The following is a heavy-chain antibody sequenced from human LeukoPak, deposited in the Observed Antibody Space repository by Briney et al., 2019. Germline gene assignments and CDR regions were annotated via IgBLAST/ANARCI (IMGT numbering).Heavy chain of an antibody. D-gene: IGHD3-10*01. V-gene: IGHV4-39*01. CDR1: GGSISSSSYY. Sequence: SETLSLTCTVSGGSISSSSYYWGWIRQPPGKGLEWIGSIYYSGSTYYNPSLKSRVTISVDTSKNQFSLKLSSVTAADTAVYYCVRQLSFPISGSPGPDHDSWGQGTLVTVSS. J-gene: IGHJ4*02. CDR3: VRQLSFPISGSPGPDHDS. CDR2: IYYSGST.